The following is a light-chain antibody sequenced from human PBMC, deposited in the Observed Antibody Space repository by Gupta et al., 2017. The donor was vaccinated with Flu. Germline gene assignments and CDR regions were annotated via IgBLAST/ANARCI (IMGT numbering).Light chain of an antibody. CDR3: QQSDSPPYT. CDR1: QNINNY. V-gene: IGKV1-39*01. Sequence: DIQMTQSPSSLSASVGDRVSITCRASQNINNYLNWYQQKPGTVPKLLIYAASNLHSGVPSRFSGSGSGTDFTLTISSLQPEDFATYYCQQSDSPPYTFGQGTKLEIK. J-gene: IGKJ2*01. CDR2: AAS.